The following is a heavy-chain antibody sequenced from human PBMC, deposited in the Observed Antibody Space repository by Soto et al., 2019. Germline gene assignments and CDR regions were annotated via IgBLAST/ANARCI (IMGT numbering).Heavy chain of an antibody. J-gene: IGHJ5*02. CDR2: ISGSGGST. CDR1: GFTFSSSV. V-gene: IGHV3-23*01. D-gene: IGHD2-2*01. CDR3: AKGYIVLVPAAIFWFDP. Sequence: GGSLRLSCAASGFTFSSSVMSWVRRAPGKGLEWVSGISGSGGSTYYADSVKGRFTISRDNSKNTLYLQMNSLRAEDTALYYCAKGYIVLVPAAIFWFDPWGQGTLVTVSS.